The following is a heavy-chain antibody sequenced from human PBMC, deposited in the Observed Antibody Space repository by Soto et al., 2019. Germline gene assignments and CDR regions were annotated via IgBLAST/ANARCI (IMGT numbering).Heavy chain of an antibody. CDR1: GGSFSGYY. J-gene: IGHJ5*02. CDR2: INHSGST. Sequence: SETLSLTCAVYGGSFSGYYWSWIRQPPGKGLEWIGEINHSGSTNYNPSLKSRVTISVDTSKNQFSLKLSSVTAADTAVYYCARIVVVVAATQRWFDPWGQGTLVTVSS. CDR3: ARIVVVVAATQRWFDP. V-gene: IGHV4-34*01. D-gene: IGHD2-15*01.